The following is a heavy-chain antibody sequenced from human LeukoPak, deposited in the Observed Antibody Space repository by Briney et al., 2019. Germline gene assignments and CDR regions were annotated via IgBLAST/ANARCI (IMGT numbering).Heavy chain of an antibody. V-gene: IGHV1-2*06. Sequence: ASVKVSCKASGYTFTGYYMHWVRQAPGQGLEWMGRINPNSGGTNYAQKFQGRVTMTRDTSISTAYMELSRLRSDDTAVYYCARSKDYDFWSGYRNWFDPWGQGTLVTVSS. CDR2: INPNSGGT. CDR1: GYTFTGYY. D-gene: IGHD3-3*01. J-gene: IGHJ5*02. CDR3: ARSKDYDFWSGYRNWFDP.